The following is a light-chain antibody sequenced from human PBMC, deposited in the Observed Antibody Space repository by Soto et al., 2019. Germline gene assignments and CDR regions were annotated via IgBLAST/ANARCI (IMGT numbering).Light chain of an antibody. J-gene: IGLJ2*01. V-gene: IGLV2-14*03. CDR2: DVS. CDR1: SSDVGAYNY. Sequence: QSVLTQPASVSGIPGQSITISCTGASSDVGAYNYVSWYQQHPGKAPKLMIYDVSNRPSGVSNRFSGSKSGNTASLTISGPQAEDEADYYCSSYTSGSTLVVFGGGTQLTVL. CDR3: SSYTSGSTLVV.